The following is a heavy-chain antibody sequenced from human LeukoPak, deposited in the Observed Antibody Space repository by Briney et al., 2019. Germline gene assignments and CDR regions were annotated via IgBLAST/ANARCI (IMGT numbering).Heavy chain of an antibody. D-gene: IGHD2-2*01. CDR1: GHSFTSYW. Sequence: GASLKISCKGSGHSFTSYWIGWVRQMPGKGLEGMGIIYPGDSDTRYSPSFQGQVTISADKSISTAYLQWSSLKASDTAMYYCARPVVPAAMVDAFDIWGQGTMVTVSS. CDR3: ARPVVPAAMVDAFDI. CDR2: IYPGDSDT. J-gene: IGHJ3*02. V-gene: IGHV5-51*01.